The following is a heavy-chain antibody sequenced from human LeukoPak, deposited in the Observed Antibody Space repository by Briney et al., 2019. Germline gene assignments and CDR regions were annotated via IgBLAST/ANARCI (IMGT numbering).Heavy chain of an antibody. D-gene: IGHD5-18*01. Sequence: GGSLRLSCAASGFTFSGPAMHWVRQASGKGLEWVGRIRSKANSYATAYAASVKGRFTISRDDSKNTAYLQMNSLKTEDTAVYYCTRHLGTAMVYDCWGQGTLVTVSS. V-gene: IGHV3-73*01. CDR1: GFTFSGPA. CDR3: TRHLGTAMVYDC. CDR2: IRSKANSYAT. J-gene: IGHJ4*02.